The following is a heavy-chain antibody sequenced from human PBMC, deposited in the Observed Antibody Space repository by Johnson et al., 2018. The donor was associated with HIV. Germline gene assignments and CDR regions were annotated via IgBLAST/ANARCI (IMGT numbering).Heavy chain of an antibody. CDR2: ISSSGSTI. J-gene: IGHJ3*02. Sequence: QVQLVESGGDLVKPGWSLRLSCAASGFTFRDYYMSWIRQAPGKGLEWVSYISSSGSTIYYADSVKGRFTISRDNAKNSLYLQMNSLRAEDTAVYYWVRARVREMGIPAAIPSGSFDIWGQGTMVTVSS. D-gene: IGHD2-2*01. CDR1: GFTFRDYY. CDR3: VRARVREMGIPAAIPSGSFDI. V-gene: IGHV3-11*04.